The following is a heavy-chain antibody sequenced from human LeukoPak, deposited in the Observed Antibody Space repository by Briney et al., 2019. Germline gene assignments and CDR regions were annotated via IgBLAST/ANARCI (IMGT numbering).Heavy chain of an antibody. V-gene: IGHV4-61*02. CDR2: IYTSGST. Sequence: SQTLSLTCTVSGGSISSGSYYWSWIRQPAGKGLEWIGRIYTSGSTNYNPSLKSRVTISVDTSKNQFSPKLSSVTAADTAVYYCARDRTQNYDFWSGYYLNWFDPWGQGTLVTVSS. D-gene: IGHD3-3*01. CDR3: ARDRTQNYDFWSGYYLNWFDP. CDR1: GGSISSGSYY. J-gene: IGHJ5*02.